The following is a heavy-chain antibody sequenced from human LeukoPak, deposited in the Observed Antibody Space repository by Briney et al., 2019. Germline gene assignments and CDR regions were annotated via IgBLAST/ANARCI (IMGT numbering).Heavy chain of an antibody. CDR1: GYSISNGYY. J-gene: IGHJ4*02. D-gene: IGHD3-22*01. Sequence: SETLSLTCAVSGYSISNGYYWDWIRQPPGKGLEWIGSIDHSGNTYHNPSLKSRVIISVDTSKNQFSLKLSSVTAADTAVYYCARDPLAYYDGSGYAGTHFDYWGQGTLVTVCS. CDR2: IDHSGNT. CDR3: ARDPLAYYDGSGYAGTHFDY. V-gene: IGHV4-38-2*02.